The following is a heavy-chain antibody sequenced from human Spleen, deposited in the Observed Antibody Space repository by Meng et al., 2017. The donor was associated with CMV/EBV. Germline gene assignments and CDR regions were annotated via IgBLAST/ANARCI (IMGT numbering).Heavy chain of an antibody. CDR1: GFTFSSYW. CDR3: ARGASSQWIQLWSLYYYYGMDV. J-gene: IGHJ6*02. CDR2: IKQDGSEK. V-gene: IGHV3-7*01. D-gene: IGHD5-18*01. Sequence: GGSLRLPCAASGFTFSSYWMSWVRQAPGKGLEWVANIKQDGSEKYYVDSVKGRFTISRDNAKNSLYLQMNSLRAEDTAVYYCARGASSQWIQLWSLYYYYGMDVWGQGTTVTVSS.